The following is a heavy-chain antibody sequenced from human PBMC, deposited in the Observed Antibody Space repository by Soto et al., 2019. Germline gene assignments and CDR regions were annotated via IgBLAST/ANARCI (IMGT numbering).Heavy chain of an antibody. CDR2: ISAYNGKT. J-gene: IGHJ6*02. D-gene: IGHD6-19*01. CDR3: ARSSDRGQWLVRIRYYYYGMDV. Sequence: QVQLVQSGAEVKKPGASVKVSCKASGYTFTSYGISWVRQAPGQGLEWMGWISAYNGKTNYAQKLQGRVTMTTDTSTSTAYMELRSLRSDATAVYYCARSSDRGQWLVRIRYYYYGMDVWGQGTTVTVSS. V-gene: IGHV1-18*04. CDR1: GYTFTSYG.